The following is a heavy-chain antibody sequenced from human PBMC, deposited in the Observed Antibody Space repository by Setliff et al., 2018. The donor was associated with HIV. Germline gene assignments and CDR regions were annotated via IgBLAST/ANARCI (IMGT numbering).Heavy chain of an antibody. CDR1: GYSFTGYW. D-gene: IGHD3-3*01. J-gene: IGHJ4*02. CDR3: ARSRPQISIFGLVQDY. V-gene: IGHV1-2*06. CDR2: INPHSGVT. Sequence: ASVKVSCKASGYSFTGYWMHWVRQAPGQGLEWMGRINPHSGVTNYAQKFQGRVTITTDTSTSTAYMELSSLRSEDTAVYYCARSRPQISIFGLVQDYWGQGTLVTVSS.